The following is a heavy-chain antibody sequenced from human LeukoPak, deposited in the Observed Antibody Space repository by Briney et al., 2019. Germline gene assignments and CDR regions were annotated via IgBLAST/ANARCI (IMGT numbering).Heavy chain of an antibody. CDR3: ARMPYYGSGSYYNK. V-gene: IGHV4-61*02. D-gene: IGHD3-10*01. CDR2: IYTSGST. CDR1: GGSISSSSYY. Sequence: SETLSLTCTVSGGSISSSSYYWSWIRQPAGKGLEWIGRIYTSGSTNYNPSLKSRVTVSVDTSKNQFSLKLSSVTAADTAVYYCARMPYYGSGSYYNKWGQGTLVTVSS. J-gene: IGHJ4*02.